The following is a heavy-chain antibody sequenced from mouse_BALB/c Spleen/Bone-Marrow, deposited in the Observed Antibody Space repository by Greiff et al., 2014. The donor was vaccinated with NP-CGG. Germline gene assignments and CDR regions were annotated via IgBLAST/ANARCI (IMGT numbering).Heavy chain of an antibody. CDR2: IDPANGNT. D-gene: IGHD1-1*01. V-gene: IGHV14-3*02. CDR3: AVYYYGISSFVY. CDR1: GFNIKDTY. J-gene: IGHJ3*01. Sequence: VQLKESGAELVKPGASVKLSCTASGFNIKDTYMHWVKQRPEQGLEWIGRIDPANGNTKYDPKFQGKATITADTSSNTAYLQLSSLISEDTAVYYCAVYYYGISSFVYWGQGTLVTVSA.